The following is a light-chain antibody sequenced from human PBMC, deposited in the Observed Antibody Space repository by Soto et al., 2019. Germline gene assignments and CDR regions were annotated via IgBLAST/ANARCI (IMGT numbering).Light chain of an antibody. J-gene: IGKJ4*01. CDR3: QQYGSSPPLT. V-gene: IGKV3-15*01. CDR1: QSVSSN. CDR2: GAP. Sequence: EIVMTQSPATLSVSPGERATLPCRASQSVSSNLAWYQQKPGQAPRLLIYGAPTRATGIPARFSGSGSGTEFTLTISSLQSEDFAVYYCQQYGSSPPLTFGGGTKVEIK.